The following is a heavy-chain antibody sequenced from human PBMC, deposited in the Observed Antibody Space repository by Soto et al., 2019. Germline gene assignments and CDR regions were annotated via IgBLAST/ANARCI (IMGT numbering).Heavy chain of an antibody. V-gene: IGHV3-11*06. Sequence: GGSLRLSCAASGFTFSDYYVSWIRQAPGRGLEWVSYISSSSSYTNYADSVKGRFTISRDNAKNSLYLQMNSLRAEDTAVYYCARDQPDCSSTSCQGYYYYGMDVWGQGTTVTVSS. CDR3: ARDQPDCSSTSCQGYYYYGMDV. CDR1: GFTFSDYY. CDR2: ISSSSSYT. J-gene: IGHJ6*02. D-gene: IGHD2-2*01.